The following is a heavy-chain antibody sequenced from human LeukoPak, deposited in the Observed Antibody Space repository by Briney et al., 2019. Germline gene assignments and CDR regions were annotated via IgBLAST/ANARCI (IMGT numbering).Heavy chain of an antibody. J-gene: IGHJ4*02. CDR3: ASPSQYCSSTSCYMVY. CDR2: IYYSGTT. CDR1: GGSISSSSYY. V-gene: IGHV4-39*01. Sequence: NSSETLSLTCTVSGGSISSSSYYWGWIRQPPGKGLEWIGSIYYSGTTYYNPSLKSRVTISVDTSKNQFSPKLSSVTAADTAVYYCASPSQYCSSTSCYMVYWGQGTLVTVSS. D-gene: IGHD2-2*02.